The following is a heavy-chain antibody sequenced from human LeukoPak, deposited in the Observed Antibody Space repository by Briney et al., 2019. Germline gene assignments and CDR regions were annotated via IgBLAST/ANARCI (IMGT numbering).Heavy chain of an antibody. CDR2: IYYSGST. CDR1: GGSIRRSSHN. J-gene: IGHJ6*02. CDR3: ASPSFDISPCGMDV. Sequence: PSETLSLTCTVSGGSIRRSSHNWGWIRQPPGKGLEWIGTIYYSGSTNYSPSLKSRVTIDVDPSKNQISLKLNSVTAADTAVYYCASPSFDISPCGMDVWGQGTTVTVSS. V-gene: IGHV4-39*01. D-gene: IGHD3-22*01.